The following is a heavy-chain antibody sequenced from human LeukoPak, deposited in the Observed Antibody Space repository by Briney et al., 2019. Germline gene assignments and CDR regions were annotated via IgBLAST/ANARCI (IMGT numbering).Heavy chain of an antibody. CDR2: ISPSGTDT. CDR1: GFTFSTYA. D-gene: IGHD3-10*01. V-gene: IGHV3-23*01. J-gene: IGHJ4*02. CDR3: AKRGGYETMAAFDY. Sequence: GGSLRLSCAVSGFTFSTYAMSSVRQAPGKGLEWVSAISPSGTDTYYAESVRGRFTISRDNSKNPVFLQMNSLRVEDTAVYYCAKRGGYETMAAFDYWGQGTLVPVSS.